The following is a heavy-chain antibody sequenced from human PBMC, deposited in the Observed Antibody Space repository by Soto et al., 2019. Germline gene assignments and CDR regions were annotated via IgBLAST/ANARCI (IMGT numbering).Heavy chain of an antibody. CDR3: ASFFFQAEDGIRDTVPVSAFLLNRSSDL. D-gene: IGHD2-15*01. J-gene: IGHJ2*01. V-gene: IGHV4-34*01. Sequence: PGKRLEWIGEVNHSGSTNYNPSLKSRVTISVDTSKNQFSLKLSSVTAADTAVYYCASFFFQAEDGIRDTVPVSAFLLNRSSDL. CDR2: VNHSGST.